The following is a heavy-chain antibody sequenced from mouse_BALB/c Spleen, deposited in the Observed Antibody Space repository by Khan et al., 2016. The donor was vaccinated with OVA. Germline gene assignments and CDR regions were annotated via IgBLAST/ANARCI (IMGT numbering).Heavy chain of an antibody. CDR1: GYSITSGYA. J-gene: IGHJ2*01. V-gene: IGHV3-2*02. D-gene: IGHD1-1*01. CDR3: ARGNYYGYYFDY. Sequence: EVQLQESGPGLVKPSQSLSLTCTVTGYSITSGYAWNWIRQFPGNKLEWMGYISYSGVTSYSPSLKSRISITRDTSKNQIFLQLTSVTTEDTATYYCARGNYYGYYFDYWGQGTTLTVSS. CDR2: ISYSGVT.